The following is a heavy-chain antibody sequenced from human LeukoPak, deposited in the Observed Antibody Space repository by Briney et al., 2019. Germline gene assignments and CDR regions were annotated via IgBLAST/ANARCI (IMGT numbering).Heavy chain of an antibody. V-gene: IGHV3-9*01. CDR2: ISWNSGSI. D-gene: IGHD6-13*01. CDR3: AKIRESSSWYRLGGGDYFDY. CDR1: GFIFDDYA. J-gene: IGHJ4*02. Sequence: GRSLRLSCAASGFIFDDYAMHWVRQAPGKGLEWVSGISWNSGSIGYADSVKGRFTISRDNAKNSLYLQMNSLRAEDTALYYCAKIRESSSWYRLGGGDYFDYWGQGTLVTVSS.